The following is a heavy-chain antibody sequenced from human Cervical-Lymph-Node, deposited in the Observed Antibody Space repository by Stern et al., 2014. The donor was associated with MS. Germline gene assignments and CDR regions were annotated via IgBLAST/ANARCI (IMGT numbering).Heavy chain of an antibody. D-gene: IGHD3-16*02. CDR3: VRDPQALDY. CDR2: IHKSGGSI. J-gene: IGHJ4*02. CDR1: GFTFSSYR. Sequence: EVQLVESGGGLVQPGGSLRLSCAASGFTFSSYRMNWVRQAQGKGLEWVSYIHKSGGSISCADSVKGRFTISRDNAKNSLDLQMNSLRVEDTAVYYCVRDPQALDYWGQGTLVTVSS. V-gene: IGHV3-48*01.